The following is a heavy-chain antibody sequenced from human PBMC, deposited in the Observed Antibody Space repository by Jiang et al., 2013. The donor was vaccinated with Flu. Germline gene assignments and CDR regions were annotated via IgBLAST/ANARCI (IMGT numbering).Heavy chain of an antibody. D-gene: IGHD1-1*01. CDR1: GGSISSYY. CDR3: ARGPWKGKLDL. CDR2: IYYSGST. J-gene: IGHJ2*01. Sequence: GSGLVKPSETLSLTCTVSGGSISSYYWSWIRQPPGKGLEWIGYIYYSGSTNYNPSLKSRVTISVDTSKNQFSLKLSSVTAADTAVYYCARGPWKGKLDLWGRGTLVTVSS. V-gene: IGHV4-59*01.